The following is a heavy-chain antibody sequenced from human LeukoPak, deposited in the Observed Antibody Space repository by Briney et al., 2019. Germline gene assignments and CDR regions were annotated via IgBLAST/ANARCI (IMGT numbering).Heavy chain of an antibody. CDR3: VLGGLYVVVTVEKYYYGMDV. CDR1: EFTFSNYE. CDR2: ISRSGNPK. V-gene: IGHV3-48*03. Sequence: GGSLRLSCAASEFTFSNYEMKWVPEAPGRGLGGVAYISRSGNPKYYADSGRGRFTISRDNAKNSLYLQMYSLRAEDTAVYYCVLGGLYVVVTVEKYYYGMDVWGKGTTVTVSS. J-gene: IGHJ6*04. D-gene: IGHD2-21*02.